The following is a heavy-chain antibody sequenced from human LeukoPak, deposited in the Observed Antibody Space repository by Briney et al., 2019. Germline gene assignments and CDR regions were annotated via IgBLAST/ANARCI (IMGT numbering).Heavy chain of an antibody. CDR1: GGTFPNFA. CDR3: AREGYYDGSGYYSRAHFDY. V-gene: IGHV1-69*13. Sequence: ASVKVSCKASGGTFPNFAFSWVRQATGQGLEWLGVIIPVFGTTFYAQKFQGRVIITADESTNTAFLELSSLRSEDTALYYCAREGYYDGSGYYSRAHFDYWGQGTQVTVSS. J-gene: IGHJ4*02. D-gene: IGHD3-22*01. CDR2: IIPVFGTT.